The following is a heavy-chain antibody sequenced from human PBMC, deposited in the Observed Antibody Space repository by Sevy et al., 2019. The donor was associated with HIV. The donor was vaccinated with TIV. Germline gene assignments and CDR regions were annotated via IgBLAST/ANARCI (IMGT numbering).Heavy chain of an antibody. Sequence: SETLSLTCTVSGGSISSSSYYWGWIRQPPGKGLEWIGSIYYSGSTYYNPSLMSRVTISVDTSKNQLSLKLSSVTAADTAVYYCARVRVTTVTCFDYWGQGTLVTVSS. CDR1: GGSISSSSYY. D-gene: IGHD4-17*01. V-gene: IGHV4-39*01. CDR3: ARVRVTTVTCFDY. J-gene: IGHJ4*02. CDR2: IYYSGST.